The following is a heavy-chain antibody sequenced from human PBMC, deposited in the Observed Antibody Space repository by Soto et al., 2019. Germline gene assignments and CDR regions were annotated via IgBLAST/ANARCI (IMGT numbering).Heavy chain of an antibody. J-gene: IGHJ5*02. Sequence: SETLSLTCFVSGGSISGYHWSWIRQPPGKGLEWIGYIYYSGSTYYNPSLKSRVTISVDRSKNQFSLKLSSVTAADTAVYYCARVPGPWGQGTLVTVSS. CDR3: ARVPGP. D-gene: IGHD7-27*01. V-gene: IGHV4-59*12. CDR1: GGSISGYH. CDR2: IYYSGST.